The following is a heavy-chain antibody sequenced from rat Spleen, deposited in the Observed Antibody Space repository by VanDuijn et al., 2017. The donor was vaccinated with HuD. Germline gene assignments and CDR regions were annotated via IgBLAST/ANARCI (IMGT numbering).Heavy chain of an antibody. CDR1: GFTFSSFP. V-gene: IGHV5S13*01. D-gene: IGHD4-3*01. CDR2: ISTGGGNT. CDR3: ARLGTYVMDA. Sequence: EVQLVESGGGLVQPGRSLKLSCAASGFTFSSFPMAWVRQAPKKGLEWVASISTGGGNTYYRDSVKGRFTISRDNAKNTLYLQMDSLRSEDTATYYCARLGTYVMDAWGQGASVTVSS. J-gene: IGHJ4*01.